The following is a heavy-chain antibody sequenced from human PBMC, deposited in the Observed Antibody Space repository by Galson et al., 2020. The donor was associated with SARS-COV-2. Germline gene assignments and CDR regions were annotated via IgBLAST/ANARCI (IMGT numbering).Heavy chain of an antibody. V-gene: IGHV3-21*01. CDR2: ISSSSSYI. Sequence: GESLKISCAASGFTFSSYSMNWVRQAPGQGLEWDSSISSSSSYIYYADSVKGRFTISRDNAKNSLYLQMNSLRAEDTAVYYCARGTIGSGGYFDYWGQGTLVTVSS. CDR3: ARGTIGSGGYFDY. D-gene: IGHD2-8*02. J-gene: IGHJ4*02. CDR1: GFTFSSYS.